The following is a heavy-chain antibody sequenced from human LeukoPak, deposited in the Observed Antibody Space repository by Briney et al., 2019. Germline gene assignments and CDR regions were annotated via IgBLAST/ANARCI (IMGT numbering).Heavy chain of an antibody. CDR2: IGSSSSYI. Sequence: GGSLRLSCAASGFTFSSCSMNWVRQAPGKGLGWVSSIGSSSSYIYYADSVKGRFTISRDNAKNSLYLQMNSLRAEDTAVYYCARGLLDCSGGSCYAGFDYWGQGTLVTVSS. CDR1: GFTFSSCS. CDR3: ARGLLDCSGGSCYAGFDY. J-gene: IGHJ4*02. D-gene: IGHD2-15*01. V-gene: IGHV3-21*01.